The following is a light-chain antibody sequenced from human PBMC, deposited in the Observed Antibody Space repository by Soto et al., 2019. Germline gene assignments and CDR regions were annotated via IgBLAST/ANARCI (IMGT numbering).Light chain of an antibody. CDR2: DAS. CDR3: QQRGNWIT. V-gene: IGKV3-11*01. J-gene: IGKJ5*01. Sequence: EIVLTQSPATLSLSPGERATLSCRASQSVSSYLAWYQQKPGQAPRLLIYDASNRATGIPARFSASGSGTDFTLTISSLEPEVSAVYYCQQRGNWITFGPGTRLEIK. CDR1: QSVSSY.